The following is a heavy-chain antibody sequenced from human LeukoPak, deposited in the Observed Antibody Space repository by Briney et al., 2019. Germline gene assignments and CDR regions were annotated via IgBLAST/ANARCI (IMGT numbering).Heavy chain of an antibody. CDR2: IFYSGST. CDR3: ASHRETARSKTFDY. J-gene: IGHJ4*02. CDR1: GGSISSSSYY. V-gene: IGHV4-39*01. D-gene: IGHD6-6*01. Sequence: SETLSLTCTVSGGSISSSSYYWGWIRQPPGKGLEWIGSIFYSGSTYYNPSLKSRVTISVDTSKNQFSLKLSSVTAADTAVYYCASHRETARSKTFDYWGQGTLVTVSS.